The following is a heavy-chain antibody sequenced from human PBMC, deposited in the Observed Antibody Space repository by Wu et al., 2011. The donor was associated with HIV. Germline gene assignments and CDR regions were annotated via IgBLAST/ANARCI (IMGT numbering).Heavy chain of an antibody. J-gene: IGHJ4*02. D-gene: IGHD5-12*01. CDR3: ARGDWGGYDHFDY. V-gene: IGHV1-2*02. CDR1: IHFSDYY. Sequence: QVQLVQSGAXVKKPGASVKSPXRLWIHFSDYYIHWVRLAPGQGLEWMGWINPNSGGPKYAQKFRGRVTMTRDTSISTAYMELSRLKSDDTAVYYCARGDWGGYDHFDYWGQGTLVTVSS. CDR2: INPNSGGP.